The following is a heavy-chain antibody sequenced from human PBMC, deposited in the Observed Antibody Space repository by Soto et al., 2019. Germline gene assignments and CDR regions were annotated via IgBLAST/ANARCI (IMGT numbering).Heavy chain of an antibody. CDR2: ISAHDGNA. V-gene: IGHV1-18*01. D-gene: IGHD6-6*01. J-gene: IGHJ4*02. Sequence: QVHLVQSGAEVKKPGASVKVSCKASGYTFTSYGITWVRQAPGQGLEWMGWISAHDGNADYAQKLQGSVIVTRDTSTSTAYMELRSLISDDTAVYYCARGRDGDYWGQGALVTVSS. CDR1: GYTFTSYG. CDR3: ARGRDGDY.